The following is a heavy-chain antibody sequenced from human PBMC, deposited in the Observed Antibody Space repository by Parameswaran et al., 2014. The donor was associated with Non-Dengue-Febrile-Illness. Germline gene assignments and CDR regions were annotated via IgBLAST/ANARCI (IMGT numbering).Heavy chain of an antibody. V-gene: IGHV4-39*01. Sequence: WIRQPPVKGLEWIGSIYYSGSTYYNPSLKSRVTISVDTSKNQFSLKLSSVTAADTAVYYCANFGVVITTLDYWGQGTLVTVSS. CDR2: IYYSGST. J-gene: IGHJ4*02. CDR3: ANFGVVITTLDY. D-gene: IGHD3-3*01.